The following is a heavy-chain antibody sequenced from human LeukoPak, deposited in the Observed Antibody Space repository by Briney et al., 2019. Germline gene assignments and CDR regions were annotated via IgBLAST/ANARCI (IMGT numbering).Heavy chain of an antibody. CDR2: ISSSSSTI. D-gene: IGHD3-3*01. V-gene: IGHV3-48*02. CDR3: ARQSYYDFWSGHELDY. Sequence: PGGSLRLSCAASGFTFSSYSMNWVRQAPGKGLEWVSYISSSSSTIYYADSVKGRFTISRDNAKNSLYLQMNSLRDEDTAVYYCARQSYYDFWSGHELDYWGQGTLVTVSS. CDR1: GFTFSSYS. J-gene: IGHJ4*02.